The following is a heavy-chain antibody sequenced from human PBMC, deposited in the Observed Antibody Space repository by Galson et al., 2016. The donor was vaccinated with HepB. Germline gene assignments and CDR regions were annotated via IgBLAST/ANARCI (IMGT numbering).Heavy chain of an antibody. V-gene: IGHV3-7*03. CDR1: GFTFDDYG. J-gene: IGHJ1*01. Sequence: SLRLSCAVSGFTFDDYGMTWVRQAPGKGLEWVASIKEDASKAFYADSVKGRFTISRDNVGDSLSLQMNSLRSEDTAVYYCARYGDEAGWNFHQWGQGTLVTVSS. CDR3: ARYGDEAGWNFHQ. D-gene: IGHD6-19*01. CDR2: IKEDASKA.